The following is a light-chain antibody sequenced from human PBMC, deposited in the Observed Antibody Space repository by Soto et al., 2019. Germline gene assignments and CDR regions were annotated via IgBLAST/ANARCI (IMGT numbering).Light chain of an antibody. CDR1: QSIDNY. J-gene: IGKJ4*01. Sequence: DIQMTQSPSSLSASVGDRVTITCRASQSIDNYVNWYQQKPGKAPKLLIYAATSLQSGVPSRFSGSESGTDFALTISSLQPEDFAVYYCQQYGSSPVTFGGGTKVEIK. CDR3: QQYGSSPVT. CDR2: AAT. V-gene: IGKV1-39*01.